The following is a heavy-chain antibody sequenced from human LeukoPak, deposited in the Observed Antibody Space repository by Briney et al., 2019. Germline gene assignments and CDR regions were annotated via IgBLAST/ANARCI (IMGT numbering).Heavy chain of an antibody. V-gene: IGHV4-39*01. D-gene: IGHD3-10*01. Sequence: SETLSLTCTVSGGSITSSNYYWGWIRQPPGKRLEWIGSFYYSGSTNYNPSLKSRVTISVDTSKNPFSMKLSSVTAADTAVYYCVYYYGSGSVEYWGQGTLVTVSS. CDR1: GGSITSSNYY. CDR3: VYYYGSGSVEY. CDR2: FYYSGST. J-gene: IGHJ4*02.